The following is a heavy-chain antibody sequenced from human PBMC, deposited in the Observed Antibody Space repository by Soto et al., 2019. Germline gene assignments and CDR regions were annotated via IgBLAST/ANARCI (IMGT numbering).Heavy chain of an antibody. CDR3: ARGRLFLTPSGLAITYFDY. J-gene: IGHJ4*02. D-gene: IGHD3-22*01. CDR1: SGSFSGYY. CDR2: ITHGGST. Sequence: QVQLQQWGAGLLKPSETLSLTCAVYSGSFSGYYYSWIRQPPGKGLEWIGEITHGGSTTYSPSLKSRVTMSLDMSKNQFSLTMTSVTAADTAVYYCARGRLFLTPSGLAITYFDYWGQGSLVSVSS. V-gene: IGHV4-34*01.